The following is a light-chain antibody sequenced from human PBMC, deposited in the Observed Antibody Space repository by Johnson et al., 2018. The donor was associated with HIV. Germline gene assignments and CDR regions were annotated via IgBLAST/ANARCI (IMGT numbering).Light chain of an antibody. CDR2: ENN. J-gene: IGLJ1*01. CDR1: SSNIGNNY. Sequence: QSVLTQPPSVSAAPGQKVTISCSGISSNIGNNYVSWYQQLPGTAPKLLIYENNKRPSGIPDRFSGSKSGTSATLGITGLQTGDEADYYCGTWDSSLSVYVFGTGSKVTVL. V-gene: IGLV1-51*02. CDR3: GTWDSSLSVYV.